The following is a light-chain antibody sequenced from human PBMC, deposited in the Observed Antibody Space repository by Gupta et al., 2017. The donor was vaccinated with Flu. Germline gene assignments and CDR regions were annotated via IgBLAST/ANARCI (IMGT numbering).Light chain of an antibody. CDR3: QQHGGSPPLT. CDR2: GVS. J-gene: IGKJ4*01. CDR1: QNIDNNY. Sequence: EIVLTQFPGTLSLSPGESATLSCRASQNIDNNYLAWYRHNPGQAPRLLIFGVSNRATGIPDRFSDGGFGKDVTPTISRREQEDFAVYYCQQHGGSPPLTFGGGTMVEIK. V-gene: IGKV3-20*01.